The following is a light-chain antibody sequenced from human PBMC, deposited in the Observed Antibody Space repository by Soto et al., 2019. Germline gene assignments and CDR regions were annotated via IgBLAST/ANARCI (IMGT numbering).Light chain of an antibody. J-gene: IGLJ1*01. CDR3: SAYSSGSTLLV. Sequence: QSVLTQPASVSGSPGQTITISCSGTRTDIGGYNLVSWYQQHPGKAPKLLIHEVSNRPSGISNRFNASKSDNMASLTISGLRAEDEAEYYCSAYSSGSTLLVFGTGTKLTVL. CDR1: RTDIGGYNL. CDR2: EVS. V-gene: IGLV2-14*01.